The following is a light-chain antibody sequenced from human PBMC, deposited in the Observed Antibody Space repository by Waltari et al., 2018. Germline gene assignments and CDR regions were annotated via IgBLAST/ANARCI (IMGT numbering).Light chain of an antibody. CDR1: SSNIGSNV. CDR3: AAWDDGLNGYV. Sequence: QSVLTQPPSASGTPGQRVTISRSGSSSNIGSNVVTWYTQLPGTAPKLLIYSNRQRPSGVPDRFSGSKSGTSASLAISGLQSADEADYYCAAWDDGLNGYVFGIGTTVTVL. J-gene: IGLJ1*01. CDR2: SNR. V-gene: IGLV1-44*01.